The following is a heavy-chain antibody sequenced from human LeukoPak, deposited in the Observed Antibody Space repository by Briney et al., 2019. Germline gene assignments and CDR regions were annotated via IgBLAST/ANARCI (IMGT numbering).Heavy chain of an antibody. CDR3: ASLVVTDDWAFDI. V-gene: IGHV3-74*01. CDR1: GFAFSRYW. Sequence: PGGSLRLSCAASGFAFSRYWMHWIRQAPGKGLVWVSAIYTDGTTKRYADSVKGRFTISRDNAKNTLSLQMNSLSVEDTAVYYCASLVVTDDWAFDIWGQGTMVTVSS. D-gene: IGHD2-21*02. CDR2: IYTDGTTK. J-gene: IGHJ3*02.